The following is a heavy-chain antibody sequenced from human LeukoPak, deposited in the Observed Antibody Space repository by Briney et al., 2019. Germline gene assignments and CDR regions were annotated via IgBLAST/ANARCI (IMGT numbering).Heavy chain of an antibody. CDR2: IYYSGST. V-gene: IGHV4-59*08. D-gene: IGHD1-26*01. CDR1: GGSISSYY. J-gene: IGHJ4*02. Sequence: SETLSLTCTVSGGSISSYYWSWIRQSPGKGLEWIGYIYYSGSTNYNPPLKSRVTISVDTSKNQFSLKLSSVTAADTAVYYCARSGSYGPNFAYWGQGTLVTVSS. CDR3: ARSGSYGPNFAY.